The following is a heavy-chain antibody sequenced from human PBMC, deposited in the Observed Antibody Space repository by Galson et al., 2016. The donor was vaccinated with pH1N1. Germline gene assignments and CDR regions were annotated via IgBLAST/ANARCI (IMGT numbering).Heavy chain of an antibody. CDR3: ARGVSVAGTPRLDY. J-gene: IGHJ4*02. V-gene: IGHV4-31*03. CDR2: IFYSGST. CDR1: GGSISSGGYY. Sequence: TLSLTCSVSGGSISSGGYYWSWIRQHPGKGLEWIGYIFYSGSTYYNPSLKSRVTVSVDTSKNQFSLKLSSVTAADTAVYYCARGVSVAGTPRLDYWGQGTLFTVSS. D-gene: IGHD6-19*01.